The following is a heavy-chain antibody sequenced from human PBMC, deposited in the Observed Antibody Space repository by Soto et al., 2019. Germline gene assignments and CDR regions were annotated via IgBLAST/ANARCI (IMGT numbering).Heavy chain of an antibody. V-gene: IGHV3-23*01. CDR3: AKVDAYSYRNDQ. CDR1: WFTFSNSA. Sequence: GGSLRLSWAASWFTFSNSAMTWVRQALGKGPEWVSSIGRTNNTHYADSVKGRFAISRDNSQNTLYLQMNSLTAEDTAVYFCAKVDAYSYRNDQWGQAPLVPVSS. D-gene: IGHD3-16*02. CDR2: IGRTNNT. J-gene: IGHJ4*02.